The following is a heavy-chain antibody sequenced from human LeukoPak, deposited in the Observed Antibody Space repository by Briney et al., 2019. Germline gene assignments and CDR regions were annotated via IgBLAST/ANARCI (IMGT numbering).Heavy chain of an antibody. Sequence: SETLSLTCTVSGGSINSGTYYWGWIRQPPGKGLESIASMYHDGRTSYNPSLESRVTISIDTSTNQFSLKLSSVTAADTAVYYCASDHKSITMRKGQYFDYWGQGVLVTVSS. V-gene: IGHV4-39*01. CDR3: ASDHKSITMRKGQYFDY. CDR1: GGSINSGTYY. J-gene: IGHJ4*02. D-gene: IGHD1-14*01. CDR2: MYHDGRT.